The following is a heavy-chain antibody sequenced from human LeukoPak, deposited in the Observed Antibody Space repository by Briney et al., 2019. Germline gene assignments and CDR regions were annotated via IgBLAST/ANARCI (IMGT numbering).Heavy chain of an antibody. CDR1: GGSISSGSYY. D-gene: IGHD5-18*01. CDR2: TYTSGST. CDR3: ARGPGYSYTFDY. Sequence: PSETLSLTCTVSGGSISSGSYYWSWIRQPAGKGLEWIGRTYTSGSTNYNPSLKSRVTISVDTSKNQFSLTLSSVTAADTAVYYCARGPGYSYTFDYWGQGTLVTVSS. V-gene: IGHV4-61*02. J-gene: IGHJ4*02.